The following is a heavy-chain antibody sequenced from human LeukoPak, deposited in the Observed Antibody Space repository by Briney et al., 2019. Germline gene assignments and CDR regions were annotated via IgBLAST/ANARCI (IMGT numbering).Heavy chain of an antibody. CDR3: AGSGYDFFGVDY. CDR1: GGSISSYY. J-gene: IGHJ4*02. Sequence: PSETLSLTCTVSGGSISSYYWSWIRQPPGKGLEWIGYIYYSGSTNYNPSLKSRVTISVETSKNQFSLKLSSVTAADTAVYYCAGSGYDFFGVDYWGQGTLVTVSS. V-gene: IGHV4-59*01. CDR2: IYYSGST. D-gene: IGHD5-12*01.